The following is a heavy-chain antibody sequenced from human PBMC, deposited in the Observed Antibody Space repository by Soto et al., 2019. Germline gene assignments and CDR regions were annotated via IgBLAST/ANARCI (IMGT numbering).Heavy chain of an antibody. J-gene: IGHJ6*02. D-gene: IGHD3-10*01. CDR2: INPIGGST. Sequence: ASVKVSCKASGYDFTSHYMHWVRQAPGQGLEWMGIINPIGGSTNYAQKFQGRVTMTRDTSTSTVYMELSSLRSEDTAVYYCATSARGSGSYYNAWYYYGMDDSGQGTLVTVSS. CDR3: ATSARGSGSYYNAWYYYGMDD. CDR1: GYDFTSHY. V-gene: IGHV1-46*03.